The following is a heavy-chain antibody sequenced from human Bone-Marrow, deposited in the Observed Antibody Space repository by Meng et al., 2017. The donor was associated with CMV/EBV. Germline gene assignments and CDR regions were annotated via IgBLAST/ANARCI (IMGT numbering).Heavy chain of an antibody. V-gene: IGHV4-39*07. D-gene: IGHD6-19*01. CDR3: ARERGIAVAGIVGRELLKLGVDY. Sequence: GSLRLSCTVSGGSISSSSYYWGWIRQPPGKGLEWIGSIYYSGSTYYNPSLKSRVTISVDTSKNQFSLKLSSVTAADTAVYYCARERGIAVAGIVGRELLKLGVDYWGQGTLVTVSS. CDR1: GGSISSSSYY. CDR2: IYYSGST. J-gene: IGHJ4*02.